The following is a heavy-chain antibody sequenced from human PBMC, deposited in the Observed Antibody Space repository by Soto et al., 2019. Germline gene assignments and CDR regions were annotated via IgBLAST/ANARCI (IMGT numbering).Heavy chain of an antibody. Sequence: EVQLLESGGALVQPGGSLRLSCAASGFTFRNYAMSWVRQAPVKGLEWVSRISGNGGDINYADSVKGRFTISRDNSKNTLYLQMNSLRAEDTAVYYCAKRGDIVEVSRTFVGYGMDVWGQGTTVTVSS. J-gene: IGHJ6*02. CDR2: ISGNGGDI. V-gene: IGHV3-23*01. CDR1: GFTFRNYA. CDR3: AKRGDIVEVSRTFVGYGMDV. D-gene: IGHD2-2*01.